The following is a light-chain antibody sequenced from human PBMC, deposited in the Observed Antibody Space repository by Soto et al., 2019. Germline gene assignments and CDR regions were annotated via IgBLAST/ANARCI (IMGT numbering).Light chain of an antibody. V-gene: IGLV6-57*03. Sequence: NFMLTQPHSVSESPGKTVTISCTRTSGSIASNYVQWYQQRPGSAPTAVIYEDDQRPSGVPDRFSGSIDSSSNPASLTISGLKSEDEAAYYCHSFDSNTVVFGGGTKVTVL. J-gene: IGLJ2*01. CDR3: HSFDSNTVV. CDR2: EDD. CDR1: SGSIASNY.